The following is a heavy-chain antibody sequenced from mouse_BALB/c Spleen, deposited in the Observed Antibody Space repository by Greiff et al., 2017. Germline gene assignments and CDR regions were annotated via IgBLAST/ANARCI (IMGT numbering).Heavy chain of an antibody. D-gene: IGHD2-3*01. Sequence: EVKVEESGGGLVQPGGSRKLSCAASGFTFSSFGMHWVRQAPEKGLEWVAYISSGSSTIYYADTVKGRFTISRDNPKNTLFLQMTSLRSEDTAMYYCARGGGGYYVGDYWGQGTTLTVSS. CDR1: GFTFSSFG. CDR2: ISSGSSTI. CDR3: ARGGGGYYVGDY. J-gene: IGHJ2*01. V-gene: IGHV5-17*02.